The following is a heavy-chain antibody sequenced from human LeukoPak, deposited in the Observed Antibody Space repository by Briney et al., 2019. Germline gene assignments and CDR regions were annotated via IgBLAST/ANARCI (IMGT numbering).Heavy chain of an antibody. Sequence: GSSVKVSCKASGGTFSSYAISLVRQAPGQGLEWMGGIIPIFGTANYAQKFQGRVTITADKSTSTAYMELSSLRSEDTAVYYCARGGSGYTNSNWFDPWGQGTLVTVSS. CDR1: GGTFSSYA. V-gene: IGHV1-69*06. D-gene: IGHD5-12*01. J-gene: IGHJ5*02. CDR2: IIPIFGTA. CDR3: ARGGSGYTNSNWFDP.